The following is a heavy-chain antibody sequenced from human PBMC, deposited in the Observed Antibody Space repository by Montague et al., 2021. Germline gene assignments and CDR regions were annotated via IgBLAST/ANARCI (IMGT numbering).Heavy chain of an antibody. D-gene: IGHD3-10*01. CDR2: MFYGGAT. V-gene: IGHV4-59*08. J-gene: IGHJ5*02. Sequence: SETLPLTCTVSSGSIFHAHWSWVRQPPGKGLEWLGSMFYGGATSNNPSLKSRVTMSIDTSTNQFSLQLSFVTAADTAVYYCAKQDYFVSGSSYKGFDPWGQGILVTVSS. CDR1: SGSIFHAH. CDR3: AKQDYFVSGSSYKGFDP.